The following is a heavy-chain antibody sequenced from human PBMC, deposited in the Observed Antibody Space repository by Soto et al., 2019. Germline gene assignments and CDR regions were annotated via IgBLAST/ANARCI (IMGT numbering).Heavy chain of an antibody. D-gene: IGHD3-3*01. CDR2: INPNSGGT. CDR3: ARGAAYYDFWSGYLCEFYFDY. V-gene: IGHV1-2*02. CDR1: GYTFTGYY. Sequence: QVQLVQSGAEVKKPGASVKVSCKASGYTFTGYYMHWVRQAPGEGLEWMGWINPNSGGTNYAQKFQGRVTMTRDSSIITAYMELSRLRSDDTAVYYCARGAAYYDFWSGYLCEFYFDYWGQGTLVTVSS. J-gene: IGHJ4*02.